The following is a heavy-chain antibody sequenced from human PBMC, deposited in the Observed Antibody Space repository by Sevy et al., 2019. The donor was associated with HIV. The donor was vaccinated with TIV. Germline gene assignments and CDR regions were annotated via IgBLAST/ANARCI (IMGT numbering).Heavy chain of an antibody. CDR3: AKDIQWLVQSIYFYY. D-gene: IGHD6-19*01. Sequence: GGSLRLSCAASGFTFSSYAMSWVRQAPGKGLEWVSAISGSGGSTYYADSVKGRFTISRDNSKNTLYLQMNSLRAEDTAVYYCAKDIQWLVQSIYFYYWGQGTLVTVSS. V-gene: IGHV3-23*01. CDR2: ISGSGGST. J-gene: IGHJ4*02. CDR1: GFTFSSYA.